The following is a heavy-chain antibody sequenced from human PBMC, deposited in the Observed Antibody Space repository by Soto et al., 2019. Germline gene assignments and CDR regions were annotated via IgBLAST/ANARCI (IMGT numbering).Heavy chain of an antibody. Sequence: PGGSLRLSCAASGFSFSSYAMSWVRQAPGKGLEWVSDISGSGGSTYYADSVKGRFTISRDNSKNTLCLQMNSLRAEDTAVYYCAKGPRDYGDYEIYVDYWGQGTLVTVSS. CDR1: GFSFSSYA. D-gene: IGHD4-17*01. J-gene: IGHJ4*02. CDR3: AKGPRDYGDYEIYVDY. CDR2: ISGSGGST. V-gene: IGHV3-23*01.